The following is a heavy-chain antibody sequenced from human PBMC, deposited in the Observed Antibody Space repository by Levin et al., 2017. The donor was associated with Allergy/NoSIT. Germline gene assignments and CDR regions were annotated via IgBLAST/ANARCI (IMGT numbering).Heavy chain of an antibody. J-gene: IGHJ5*02. CDR2: IGDSGGST. V-gene: IGHV3-23*01. CDR3: AKWLGFEVVPEPDRFDP. Sequence: GGSLRLSCAASGFTFMNYAMTWVRQAPGNGLEWVSGIGDSGGSTYYAASVKGRFTISRDNSRNTLYLQMNSLRGEDTAIYYSAKWLGFEVVPEPDRFDPWGQGTLVTVSS. D-gene: IGHD3-3*01. CDR1: GFTFMNYA.